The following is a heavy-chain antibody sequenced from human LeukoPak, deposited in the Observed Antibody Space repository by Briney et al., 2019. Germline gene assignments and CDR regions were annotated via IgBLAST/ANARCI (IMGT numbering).Heavy chain of an antibody. V-gene: IGHV3-43*02. CDR2: ISGDGGTT. CDR3: SKAGADTSGDYHGTDV. Sequence: TGGSLRLSCAASGFTFDDYAMHWARQAPGKGLEWVSLISGDGGTTYYADSVKGRFTISRDNSQHSLYLQMNSLRTEDTALYYCSKAGADTSGDYHGTDVWGQGTTVTVSS. J-gene: IGHJ6*02. D-gene: IGHD3-10*01. CDR1: GFTFDDYA.